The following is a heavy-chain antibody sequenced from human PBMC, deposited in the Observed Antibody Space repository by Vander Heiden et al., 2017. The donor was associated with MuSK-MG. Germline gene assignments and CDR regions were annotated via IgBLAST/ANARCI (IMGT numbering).Heavy chain of an antibody. Sequence: EVQLVESGGGLVKPGGSLRLSCAASGFPFSSDSMNWVRQAPGKGLEWVSSISSSSSYIYYADSVKGRFTISRDNAKNSLYLQMNSLRAEDTAVYYCARDAGSGYAFDPWGQGTLVTVSS. J-gene: IGHJ5*02. CDR2: ISSSSSYI. CDR1: GFPFSSDS. V-gene: IGHV3-21*01. CDR3: ARDAGSGYAFDP. D-gene: IGHD5-12*01.